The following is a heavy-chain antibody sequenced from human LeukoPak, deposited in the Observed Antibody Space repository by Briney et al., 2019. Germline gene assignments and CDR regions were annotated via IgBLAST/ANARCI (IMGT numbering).Heavy chain of an antibody. CDR2: ISSSSSYI. CDR3: ARQYCSGGSCYKGGIDY. J-gene: IGHJ4*02. V-gene: IGHV3-21*04. CDR1: GFTFSSYS. Sequence: PGGSLRLSCAASGFTFSSYSMNWVRQAPGKGLEWVSSISSSSSYICYADSVKGRFTISRDNAKNSLYLQMNSLRAEDTAVYYCARQYCSGGSCYKGGIDYWGQGTLVTVSS. D-gene: IGHD2-15*01.